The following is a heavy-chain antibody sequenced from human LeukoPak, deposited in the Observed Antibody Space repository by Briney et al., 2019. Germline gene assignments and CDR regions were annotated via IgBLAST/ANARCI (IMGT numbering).Heavy chain of an antibody. V-gene: IGHV3-30*02. J-gene: IGHJ4*02. Sequence: PGGSLRLSCAASGFTFSSYGMHWVRQAPGKGLEWVAFIRYDGSNKYYADSVKGRLTISRDNSKNTLYLQMNSLRAEDTAVYYCVRDNPRCCGVVPANIDDYWGQGTLVTVSS. CDR1: GFTFSSYG. CDR2: IRYDGSNK. D-gene: IGHD2-15*01. CDR3: VRDNPRCCGVVPANIDDY.